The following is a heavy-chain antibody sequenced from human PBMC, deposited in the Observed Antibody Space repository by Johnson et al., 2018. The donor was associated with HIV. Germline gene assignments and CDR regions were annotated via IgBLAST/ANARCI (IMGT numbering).Heavy chain of an antibody. CDR2: IRSKAYGGTT. CDR1: GFTFSTYA. V-gene: IGHV3-49*04. CDR3: TREGGSQKGAFDI. J-gene: IGHJ3*02. Sequence: VQLVESGGGVVQPGGSLRLSCAASGFTFSTYAMSWVRQAPGKGLEWVGFIRSKAYGGTTEYAASVKGRFTISRDDSKSIAYLQMNSLKTEDTAVYYCTREGGSQKGAFDIWGQGTMVTVSS. D-gene: IGHD1-26*01.